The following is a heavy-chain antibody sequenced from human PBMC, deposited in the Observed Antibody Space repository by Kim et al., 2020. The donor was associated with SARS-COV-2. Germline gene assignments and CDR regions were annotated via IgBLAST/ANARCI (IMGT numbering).Heavy chain of an antibody. J-gene: IGHJ4*02. CDR3: ARDRFGHNSGYDNGARVFDY. CDR2: ISSSSSYI. D-gene: IGHD5-12*01. V-gene: IGHV3-21*01. Sequence: GGSLRLSCAASGFTFSSYSMNWVRQAPGKGLEWVSSISSSSSYIYYADSVKGRFTISRDNAKNSLYLQMNSLRAEDTAVYYCARDRFGHNSGYDNGARVFDYWGQGTLVTVSS. CDR1: GFTFSSYS.